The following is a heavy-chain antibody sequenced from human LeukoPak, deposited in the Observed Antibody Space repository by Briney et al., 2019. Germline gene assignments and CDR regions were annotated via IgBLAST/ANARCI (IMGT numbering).Heavy chain of an antibody. CDR1: GASIRGSITSGTYY. Sequence: PSETLSLTCTVSGASIRGSITSGTYYWNWIRQPPGKGLEWIGYIYYSGSTNYNPSLKSRVTISVDTSKNQFSLKLSSVTAADTAVYYCASLLWRGSDYYFDYWGQGTPVTVSS. V-gene: IGHV4-61*01. D-gene: IGHD2-21*01. CDR3: ASLLWRGSDYYFDY. J-gene: IGHJ4*02. CDR2: IYYSGST.